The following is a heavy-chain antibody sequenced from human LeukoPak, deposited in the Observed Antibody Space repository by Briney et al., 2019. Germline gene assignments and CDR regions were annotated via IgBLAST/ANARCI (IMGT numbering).Heavy chain of an antibody. J-gene: IGHJ4*02. CDR2: IKQDGSEK. CDR3: ARDSGDGDYEPLDS. V-gene: IGHV3-7*01. CDR1: GFTFSSYW. D-gene: IGHD4-17*01. Sequence: SGGSLRLSCAASGFTFSSYWMSWVRQAPGKGLEWVANIKQDGSEKYYVDSVKGRFTISRDNAKNSLYLQMNSLRVEDTAVYYCARDSGDGDYEPLDSWGQGTLVTVSS.